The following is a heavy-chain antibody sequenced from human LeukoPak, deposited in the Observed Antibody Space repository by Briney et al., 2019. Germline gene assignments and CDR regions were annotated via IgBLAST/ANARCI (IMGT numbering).Heavy chain of an antibody. CDR2: ISAYNGNT. CDR3: ASTSYPYYDILTGYYYGMDV. D-gene: IGHD3-9*01. V-gene: IGHV1-18*04. CDR1: GYTFTSYG. Sequence: ASVKVSCKASGYTFTSYGISWVRQAPGQGLECMGWISAYNGNTNYAQKLQGRVTMTTDTSTSTAYMELRSLRSDDTAVYYCASTSYPYYDILTGYYYGMDVRGKGTTVTVSS. J-gene: IGHJ6*04.